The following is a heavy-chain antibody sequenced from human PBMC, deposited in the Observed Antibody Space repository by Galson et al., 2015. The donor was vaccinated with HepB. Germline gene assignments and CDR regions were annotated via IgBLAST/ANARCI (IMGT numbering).Heavy chain of an antibody. CDR3: ARVHGTIYYYAMDV. Sequence: CAISGDSVSNNNVAWNWIRQSPSRGLEWLGRTYYRAKWYSDYTVSLRSRITINPDTSKNQISLHLTSVTPEDTAVYYCARVHGTIYYYAMDVWGQGTTVTVSS. J-gene: IGHJ6*02. D-gene: IGHD2-2*01. CDR1: GDSVSNNNVA. V-gene: IGHV6-1*01. CDR2: TYYRAKWYS.